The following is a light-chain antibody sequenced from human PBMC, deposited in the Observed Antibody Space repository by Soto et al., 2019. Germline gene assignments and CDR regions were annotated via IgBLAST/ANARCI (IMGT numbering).Light chain of an antibody. CDR1: SSDVGGYDY. J-gene: IGLJ2*01. V-gene: IGLV2-8*01. Sequence: QSALTQPPSASGSPGQSVTISCTGTSSDVGGYDYVSWYQQHPGRAPKLMIYEVSKRPSGVPDRFSGSKSGTTASLTVSGLQAEDEADYYCISYAGSNNFVVFGGGTKLTVL. CDR2: EVS. CDR3: ISYAGSNNFVV.